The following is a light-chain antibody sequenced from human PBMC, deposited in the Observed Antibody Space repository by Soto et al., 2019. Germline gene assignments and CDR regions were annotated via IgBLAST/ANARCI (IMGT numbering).Light chain of an antibody. V-gene: IGKV1-27*01. Sequence: DFQMTQSPSYLSASVGDRVTISCRASQDISNHVAWYQQKSGKPPRLLIYSASTLHSGVPSRFSGSGSGTNFILTISSLQTEDFATYYCQRLVSAPWVFGQRTRWIS. CDR2: SAS. CDR1: QDISNH. CDR3: QRLVSAPWV. J-gene: IGKJ1*01.